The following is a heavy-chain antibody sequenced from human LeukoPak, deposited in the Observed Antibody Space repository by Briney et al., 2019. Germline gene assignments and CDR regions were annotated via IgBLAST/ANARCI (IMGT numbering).Heavy chain of an antibody. D-gene: IGHD3-10*01. J-gene: IGHJ4*02. CDR1: GFTFSNYG. V-gene: IGHV3-64D*09. Sequence: GGSLRLSCAASGFTFSNYGMHWVRQAPGKGLEYVSAISSNGGTTYYADSVKGRFTISRDNSKNTLYLQMRSLRAEDTAVYYCVNNYGSGSRYFDYWGQGTLVTASS. CDR2: ISSNGGTT. CDR3: VNNYGSGSRYFDY.